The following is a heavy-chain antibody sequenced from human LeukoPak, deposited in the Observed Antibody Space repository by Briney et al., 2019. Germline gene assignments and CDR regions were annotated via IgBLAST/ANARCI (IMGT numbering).Heavy chain of an antibody. D-gene: IGHD5-24*01. J-gene: IGHJ4*02. CDR1: GFIFSSYW. V-gene: IGHV3-74*01. Sequence: GGSLRLSCAASGFIFSSYWMQWVRQVPGKGLVWVSRINTDGSSTTYADSMKGRFTISRDNAKNTLYLQMNSLRAEDTAVYYCARGTNGYNYGYLDYWGQGTLVTVSS. CDR3: ARGTNGYNYGYLDY. CDR2: INTDGSST.